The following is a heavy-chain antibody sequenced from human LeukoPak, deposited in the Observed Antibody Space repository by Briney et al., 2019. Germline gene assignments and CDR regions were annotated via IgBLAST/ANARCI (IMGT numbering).Heavy chain of an antibody. CDR1: GFSFSSYG. V-gene: IGHV3-74*01. Sequence: GGSLRLSCAASGFSFSSYGMHWVRQAPGKGLVWVSHIYSDGSTTSYADSVKGRFTISRDSSKNTLYLQMSSLRAEDTAVYYCARSASYDSTSYYIYYFLDVWGKGTTVTISS. J-gene: IGHJ6*03. CDR2: IYSDGSTT. D-gene: IGHD3-22*01. CDR3: ARSASYDSTSYYIYYFLDV.